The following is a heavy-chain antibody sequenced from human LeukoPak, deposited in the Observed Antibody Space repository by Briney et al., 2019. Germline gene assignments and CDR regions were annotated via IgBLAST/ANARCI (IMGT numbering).Heavy chain of an antibody. D-gene: IGHD6-13*01. J-gene: IGHJ4*02. CDR3: ASEYSSSWYELGKYYFDY. V-gene: IGHV3-66*01. CDR1: GFTVSSNY. CDR2: IYSGGST. Sequence: GGSLRLSCVASGFTVSSNYMSWVRQAPGKGLEWVSVIYSGGSTYYADSVKGRFTISRDNSKNTLYLQMNSLRAEDTAVYYCASEYSSSWYELGKYYFDYWGQGTLVTVSS.